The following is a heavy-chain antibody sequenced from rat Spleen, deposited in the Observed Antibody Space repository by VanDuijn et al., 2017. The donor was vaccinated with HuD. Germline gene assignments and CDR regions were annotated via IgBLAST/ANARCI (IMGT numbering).Heavy chain of an antibody. CDR2: ISNDGGSR. J-gene: IGHJ2*01. V-gene: IGHV5-25*01. Sequence: EVQLVDSGGGLVQPGRSMKLSCAASGFTFSNYDMAWVRQAPTMGLEWVASISNDGGSRYYRDSVKGRFTLSRDNARSTLYLQMDSLRSEDTATYYCARHDYSAPFDYWGQGVMVTVSS. CDR1: GFTFSNYD. CDR3: ARHDYSAPFDY. D-gene: IGHD1-1*01.